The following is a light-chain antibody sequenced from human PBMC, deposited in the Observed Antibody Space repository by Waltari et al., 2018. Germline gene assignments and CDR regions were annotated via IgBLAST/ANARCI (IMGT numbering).Light chain of an antibody. Sequence: EIVMTQPPATLSVSPGGRATLSCRASQSVSSNLAWYQQKPGQAPRLLIYGASTRASGVPARFSGSGSGTDFTLTISSLQSEDFAVYYCQQSSNWPRTFGQGTKVEIK. CDR2: GAS. CDR1: QSVSSN. J-gene: IGKJ1*01. CDR3: QQSSNWPRT. V-gene: IGKV3-15*01.